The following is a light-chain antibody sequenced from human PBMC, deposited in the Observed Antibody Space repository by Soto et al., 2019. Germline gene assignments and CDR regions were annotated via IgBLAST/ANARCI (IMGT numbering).Light chain of an antibody. J-gene: IGKJ5*01. Sequence: ESVLTQSPGTLSLSPGEIATLSCMASQSVSSSYLAWYQQKPGQAPRLLNYGASSRATGIPDRFSGSGSGTDFTLTISRLEPEDFAVYYCQQYGSSLITFGQGTRLEIK. CDR2: GAS. CDR1: QSVSSSY. V-gene: IGKV3-20*01. CDR3: QQYGSSLIT.